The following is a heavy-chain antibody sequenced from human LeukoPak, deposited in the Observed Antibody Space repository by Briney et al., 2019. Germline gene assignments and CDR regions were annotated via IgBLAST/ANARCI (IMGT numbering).Heavy chain of an antibody. CDR3: ARDGLQAYYDSSGFFDY. D-gene: IGHD3-22*01. CDR2: ISRSSSFI. CDR1: GFTFSSYN. V-gene: IGHV3-21*01. Sequence: GGSLRLSCAASGFTFSSYNMNWVRQAPGKGLEWVSSISRSSSFISYADSMQGRFTISRDNARNSLYLQMNSLRAEDTAVYYCARDGLQAYYDSSGFFDYWGQGTLVTVSS. J-gene: IGHJ4*02.